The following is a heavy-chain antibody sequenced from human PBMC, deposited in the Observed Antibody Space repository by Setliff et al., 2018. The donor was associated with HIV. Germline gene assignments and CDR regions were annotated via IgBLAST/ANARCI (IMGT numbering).Heavy chain of an antibody. V-gene: IGHV1-69*05. D-gene: IGHD3-16*02. J-gene: IGHJ6*03. CDR3: ARTWGSFHYYYMDV. CDR2: IIPIFGTA. Sequence: SVKVSCKASGYTFSHDAISWVRQAPGQGLEWMGGIIPIFGTAKYAQKFQGRVTITTDESTSTAYMELSSLGSEDTAVYYCARTWGSFHYYYMDVWGQGTTVTVSS. CDR1: GYTFSHDA.